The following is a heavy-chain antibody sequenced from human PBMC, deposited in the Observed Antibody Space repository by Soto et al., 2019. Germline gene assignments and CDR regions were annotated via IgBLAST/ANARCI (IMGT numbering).Heavy chain of an antibody. D-gene: IGHD5-18*01. CDR2: IYYSGST. Sequence: SETLSLTCTVSGGSISSYYWSWIRQPPGKGLEWIGYIYYSGSTNYNPSLKSRVTISVDTSKNQFSLKLSSVTAAATAGYYCARWGETRRGYSYGYAFDIWGQGTMVTVSS. J-gene: IGHJ3*02. V-gene: IGHV4-59*01. CDR3: ARWGETRRGYSYGYAFDI. CDR1: GGSISSYY.